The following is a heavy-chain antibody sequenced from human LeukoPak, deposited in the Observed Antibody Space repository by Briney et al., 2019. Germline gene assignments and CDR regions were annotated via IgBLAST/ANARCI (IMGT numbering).Heavy chain of an antibody. D-gene: IGHD6-13*01. CDR1: GYDFSRYW. CDR3: ARIAHLGSSWPDLCFDY. V-gene: IGHV5-51*01. Sequence: GESLKISCRTSGYDFSRYWIGWVRQKPGKGLEWMGIIYPRDSDTQYSPSFQGQVVISVDKAISTAYLQWSSLKASDTAMYYCARIAHLGSSWPDLCFDYWGQGTLVTVSS. J-gene: IGHJ4*02. CDR2: IYPRDSDT.